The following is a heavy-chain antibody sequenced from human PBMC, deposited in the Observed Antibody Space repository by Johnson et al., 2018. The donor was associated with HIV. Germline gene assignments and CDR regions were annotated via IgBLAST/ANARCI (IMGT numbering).Heavy chain of an antibody. J-gene: IGHJ3*02. CDR2: IRSDESNK. CDR3: ARRGYSSSGGAFDI. D-gene: IGHD6-6*01. V-gene: IGHV3-30*02. Sequence: QMLLVESGGGVVQSGGSLRLSCTASGFTFSNYGIHWVRQTPGKGLEWVAFIRSDESNKYYADSVKGRFTISRDNSKSTVYLHMTSLRTEDAAVYYCARRGYSSSGGAFDIWGQGTMVTVSS. CDR1: GFTFSNYG.